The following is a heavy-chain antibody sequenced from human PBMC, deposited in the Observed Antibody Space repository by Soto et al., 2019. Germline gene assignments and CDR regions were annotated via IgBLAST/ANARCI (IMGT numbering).Heavy chain of an antibody. CDR2: MYHSGTT. D-gene: IGHD3-16*01. Sequence: PSETLSLTWTVSNYSISRGYYCGWIRQSPGEGLEWIVSMYHSGTTYYNPSLKSRVTISIDTSKNQFSLKLTSVTSADTAVYFCARVAFRPIAYSGQGTLVSVS. J-gene: IGHJ4*02. V-gene: IGHV4-38-2*02. CDR1: NYSISRGYY. CDR3: ARVAFRPIAY.